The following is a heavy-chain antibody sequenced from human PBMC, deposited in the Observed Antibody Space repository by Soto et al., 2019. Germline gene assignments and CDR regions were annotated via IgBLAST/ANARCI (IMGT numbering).Heavy chain of an antibody. Sequence: GGSLRLSCAASGFTFSSYSMNWVRQAPGKGLEWVSSISSSSSYIYYADSVKGRFTISRDNAKNSLYLQMNSLRAEETAVYYRARAAPRCSSTSCYAEYFQHWGQGTLVTVSS. CDR3: ARAAPRCSSTSCYAEYFQH. J-gene: IGHJ1*01. CDR1: GFTFSSYS. V-gene: IGHV3-21*01. CDR2: ISSSSSYI. D-gene: IGHD2-2*01.